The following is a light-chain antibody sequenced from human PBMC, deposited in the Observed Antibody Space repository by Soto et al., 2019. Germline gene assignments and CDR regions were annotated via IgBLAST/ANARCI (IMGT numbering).Light chain of an antibody. V-gene: IGLV2-14*01. CDR2: DVS. CDR1: SSDVGSFDS. J-gene: IGLJ1*01. Sequence: QSALTQPASVSGSPGQPITISCTGTSSDVGSFDSVAWYQHNPGKAPKLMIYDVSNRPSGVSSRFSGSKSGNTASLSISELQTEDEANNNCSSFTTSSTLVFGTGTKVTVL. CDR3: SSFTTSSTLV.